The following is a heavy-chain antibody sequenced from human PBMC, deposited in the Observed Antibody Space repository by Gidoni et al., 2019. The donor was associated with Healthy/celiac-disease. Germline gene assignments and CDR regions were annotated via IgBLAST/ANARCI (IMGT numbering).Heavy chain of an antibody. V-gene: IGHV1-18*01. CDR2: ISAYKGNT. J-gene: IGHJ5*02. CDR1: GYTFTSHG. Sequence: QVQLVQSGAEVKKPGASVKVSCKASGYTFTSHGISWVRQAPGQGLEWMGWISAYKGNTNYAQELQGRVTMTTDTSTSTAYMELRSLKSDDTAVYYCARDAGYCSSTSCYGGWFDPWGQGTLVTVSS. CDR3: ARDAGYCSSTSCYGGWFDP. D-gene: IGHD2-2*01.